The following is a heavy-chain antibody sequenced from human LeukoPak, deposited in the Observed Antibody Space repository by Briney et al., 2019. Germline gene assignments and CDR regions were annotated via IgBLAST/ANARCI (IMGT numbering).Heavy chain of an antibody. V-gene: IGHV1-2*02. CDR2: INPNSGGT. CDR3: ARDLFRLSWLLDEQPEFDY. J-gene: IGHJ4*02. D-gene: IGHD3-22*01. Sequence: GASVKVSCKASGYTFTGYYMHWVRQAPGQGLEWMVWINPNSGGTNYAQKFQGRVTMTRDTSISTAYMELSRLRSDDTAVYYCARDLFRLSWLLDEQPEFDYWGQGTLVTVSS. CDR1: GYTFTGYY.